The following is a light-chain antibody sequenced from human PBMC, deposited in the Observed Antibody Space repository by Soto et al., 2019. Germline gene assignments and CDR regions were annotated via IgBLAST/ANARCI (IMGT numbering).Light chain of an antibody. CDR3: ASYTTSSTGV. Sequence: QSALTQPASVSGSPGQSISISCTGTSSDVGYYDNVSWYQHHPGKAPKFLIYDVSNRPSGVSNRFSGSKSGNTASLTISGLQAADEADYYCASYTTSSTGVFGGGTQLTVL. CDR1: SSDVGYYDN. V-gene: IGLV2-14*03. J-gene: IGLJ7*01. CDR2: DVS.